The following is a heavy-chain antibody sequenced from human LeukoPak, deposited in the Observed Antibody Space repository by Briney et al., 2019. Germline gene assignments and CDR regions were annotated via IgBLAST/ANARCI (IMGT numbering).Heavy chain of an antibody. CDR1: GFTFSSYS. J-gene: IGHJ4*02. CDR3: AKDLRRYSGYDCPFDY. V-gene: IGHV3-48*01. Sequence: GGSLRLSCAASGFTFSSYSMNWVRQAPGKGLEWVSYTSSSSSTIYYADSVKGRFTISRDNAKNSLYLQMNSLRAEDTAVYYCAKDLRRYSGYDCPFDYWGQGTLVTVSS. D-gene: IGHD5-12*01. CDR2: TSSSSSTI.